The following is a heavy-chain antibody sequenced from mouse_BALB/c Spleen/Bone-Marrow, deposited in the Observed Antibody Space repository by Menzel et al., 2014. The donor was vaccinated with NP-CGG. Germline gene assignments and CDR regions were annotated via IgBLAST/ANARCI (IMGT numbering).Heavy chain of an antibody. Sequence: EVQLQQSGPGLVKPSQSLSPTCSVTGYSITSGYYWNWIRQFPGNKLEWMGYISYDGSNNYNPSLKNRISITRDTSKNQFFLKLNSVTTEDTATYYCARGGYDGRGFAYWGQGTLVTVSA. CDR1: GYSITSGYY. J-gene: IGHJ3*01. CDR2: ISYDGSN. V-gene: IGHV3-6*02. D-gene: IGHD2-14*01. CDR3: ARGGYDGRGFAY.